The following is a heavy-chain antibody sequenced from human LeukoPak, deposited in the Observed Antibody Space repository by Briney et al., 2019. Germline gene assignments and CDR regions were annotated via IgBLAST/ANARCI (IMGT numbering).Heavy chain of an antibody. Sequence: GASLKVSCKSSGYTFTDYYLHWVRQAPRQGLEWMGWINPNSGATKYAQKFQGWVTMTRDTSISTAYMELGGLRSDVTAMYYCARGEYESSGYRSEAFDIWGQGTMVTASS. CDR1: GYTFTDYY. CDR3: ARGEYESSGYRSEAFDI. J-gene: IGHJ3*02. V-gene: IGHV1-2*04. CDR2: INPNSGAT. D-gene: IGHD3-22*01.